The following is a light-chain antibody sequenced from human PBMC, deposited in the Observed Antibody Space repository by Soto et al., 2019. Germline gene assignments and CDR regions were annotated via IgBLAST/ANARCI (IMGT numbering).Light chain of an antibody. V-gene: IGKV3-11*01. J-gene: IGKJ4*01. CDR2: DTY. CDR3: QHRANWPLLV. Sequence: EIVLTQSPATLSVYPGEGATLSCGASQSFGTYIAWYQQKPGQIPRLLISDTYNRAAGIPARVSGSGSGAAFSLIISSLETEDSAIYYCQHRANWPLLVFGGGTKVEIK. CDR1: QSFGTY.